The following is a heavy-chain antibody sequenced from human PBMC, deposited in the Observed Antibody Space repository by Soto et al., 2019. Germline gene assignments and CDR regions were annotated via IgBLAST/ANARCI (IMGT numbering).Heavy chain of an antibody. V-gene: IGHV3-23*01. CDR1: GFTFSSYA. CDR3: AKDRNRWLRFDLGY. D-gene: IGHD5-12*01. J-gene: IGHJ4*02. CDR2: ITGSAGST. Sequence: EVQLLESGGGLVQPGGSLRLSCAASGFTFSSYAMSWVRQAPGKGLEWVSSITGSAGSTYYADSVKGRFTISRDNSKNTLYLQLHSQRAEDTAVSYCAKDRNRWLRFDLGYWGQGTLVTVSS.